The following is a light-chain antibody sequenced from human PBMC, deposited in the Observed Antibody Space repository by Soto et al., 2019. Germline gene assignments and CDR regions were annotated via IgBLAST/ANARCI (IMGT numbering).Light chain of an antibody. J-gene: IGKJ5*01. Sequence: DIQMTQSPSSQSASVGDRVTITCRASQGISNYLAWYQQKPGKVPKLLIYAASTLQSGVPSRFSGSGSGTDFTLTISSLQPEDVATYYCQKYNSAPSITFGQGTRLEIK. CDR1: QGISNY. CDR2: AAS. V-gene: IGKV1-27*01. CDR3: QKYNSAPSIT.